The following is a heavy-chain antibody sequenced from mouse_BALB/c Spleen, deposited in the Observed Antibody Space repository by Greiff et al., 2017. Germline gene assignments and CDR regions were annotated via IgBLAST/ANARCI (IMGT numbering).Heavy chain of an antibody. J-gene: IGHJ2*01. Sequence: EVQLKESGPGLVKPSQSLSLTCSVTGYSITSGYYWNWIRQFPGNKLEWMGYISYDGSNNYNPSLKNRISITRDTSKNQFFLKLNSVTTEDTATYYCARADVRFDYWGQGTTLTVSS. V-gene: IGHV3-6*02. CDR2: ISYDGSN. CDR1: GYSITSGYY. CDR3: ARADVRFDY.